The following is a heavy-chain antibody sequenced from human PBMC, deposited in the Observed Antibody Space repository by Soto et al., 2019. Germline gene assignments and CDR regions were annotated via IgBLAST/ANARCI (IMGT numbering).Heavy chain of an antibody. V-gene: IGHV1-58*01. J-gene: IGHJ5*02. CDR1: GFTFSRST. Sequence: GASVKVSCKASGFTFSRSTLQWARQARGQRLEWIGWIVVGSGNTNYAQKFQERVTITRDMSTSTAYMELSSLRSEDTAVYYCARGNFRGVPEAWFDPWGQGTLVTVSS. CDR2: IVVGSGNT. D-gene: IGHD1-7*01. CDR3: ARGNFRGVPEAWFDP.